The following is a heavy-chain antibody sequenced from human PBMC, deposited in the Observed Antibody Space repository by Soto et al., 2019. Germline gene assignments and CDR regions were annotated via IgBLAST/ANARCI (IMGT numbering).Heavy chain of an antibody. D-gene: IGHD3-10*01. V-gene: IGHV1-69*02. Sequence: QVQLVQSGAEVKKPGSSVKVSCKASGGTFSSYTISWVRQAPGQGLEWMGRIIPILGIANYAQKFQGRVTITAAKSTSAASMELSSLRSEDTAVYYCASPQNGSGSCRDYYYGMDVWGQGTTVTVSS. CDR3: ASPQNGSGSCRDYYYGMDV. CDR2: IIPILGIA. CDR1: GGTFSSYT. J-gene: IGHJ6*02.